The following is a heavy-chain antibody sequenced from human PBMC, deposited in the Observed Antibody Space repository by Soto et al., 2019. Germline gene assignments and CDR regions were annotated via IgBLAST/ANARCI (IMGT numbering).Heavy chain of an antibody. D-gene: IGHD5-12*01. CDR2: IIHIFPTP. CDR3: ARYKDRLQFCVNYYYAMAV. Sequence: QVQLVQYGAEVKKPGSSVTVSCKASGCNFGNSAISWVRQAPGQGLEWMGGIIHIFPTPDYDQKFQGRVTISADESTSTAYRELTSLRSEDTAVDYCARYKDRLQFCVNYYYAMAVWGQGTTVTVSS. J-gene: IGHJ6*02. CDR1: GCNFGNSA. V-gene: IGHV1-69*12.